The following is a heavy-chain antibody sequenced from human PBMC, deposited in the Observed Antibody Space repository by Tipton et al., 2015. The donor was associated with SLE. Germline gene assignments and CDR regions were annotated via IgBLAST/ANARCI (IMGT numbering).Heavy chain of an antibody. CDR3: ARGRASEYFQH. J-gene: IGHJ1*01. V-gene: IGHV4-4*09. Sequence: TLSLTCAVYGGSFSGYYWSWIRQPPGKGLEWIGYIYTSGSTNYNPSLKSRVTISVDTSKNQFSLKLSSVTAADTAVYYCARGRASEYFQHWGQGTLVTVSS. CDR1: GGSFSGYY. CDR2: IYTSGST.